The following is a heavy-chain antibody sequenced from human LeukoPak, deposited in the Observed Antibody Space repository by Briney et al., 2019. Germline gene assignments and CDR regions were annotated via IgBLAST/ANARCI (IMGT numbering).Heavy chain of an antibody. CDR2: IIPMLGIV. CDR3: ARSLSLSLDI. D-gene: IGHD3-16*02. V-gene: IGHV1-69*04. Sequence: EASVKVSCMTSGDSFSTYDIIWVRQAPGQGLAWMGRIIPMLGIVNYAQKFQGRVTITADKSACTAYMELSSLTSEDTAVYYCARSLSLSLDIWGQGTTVIVSP. CDR1: GDSFSTYD. J-gene: IGHJ3*02.